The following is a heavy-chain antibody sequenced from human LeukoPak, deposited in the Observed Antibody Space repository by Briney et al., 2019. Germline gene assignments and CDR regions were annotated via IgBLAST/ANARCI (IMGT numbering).Heavy chain of an antibody. D-gene: IGHD3-9*01. CDR3: ARQGSGPLTGLDI. J-gene: IGHJ3*02. CDR1: GGSFSGYY. CDR2: IYHSGST. Sequence: KPSETLSLTCAVYGGSFSGYYWSWIRQPPGRGLEWIGYIYHSGSTNYNPSLKSRVTVSVDTSKNQFSLRLRSVTAADTAVYYCARQGSGPLTGLDIWGQGTMVTVSS. V-gene: IGHV4-59*08.